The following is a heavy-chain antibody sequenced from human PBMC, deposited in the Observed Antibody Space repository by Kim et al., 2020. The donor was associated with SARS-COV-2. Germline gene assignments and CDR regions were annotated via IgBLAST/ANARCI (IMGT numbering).Heavy chain of an antibody. V-gene: IGHV3-7*01. CDR2: VKQDGSER. CDR1: GFTFSSYW. CDR3: ARGSGSYYIH. D-gene: IGHD3-10*01. Sequence: GGSLRLSCAASGFTFSSYWMSWVRQAPGKGLEWVANVKQDGSERNYVDSVKGRFTIARDNAKNSLYRQMDSMRVEDTAVYYCARGSGSYYIHWGQGTLVTASS. J-gene: IGHJ4*02.